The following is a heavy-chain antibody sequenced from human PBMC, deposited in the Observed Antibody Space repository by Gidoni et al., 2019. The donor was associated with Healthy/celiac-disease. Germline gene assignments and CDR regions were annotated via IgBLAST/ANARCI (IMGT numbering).Heavy chain of an antibody. J-gene: IGHJ4*02. Sequence: GGSISSGDYYWSWIRQPPGKGLEWIGYIYYSGSTYYNPSLKSGVTIAVDTSKNQFSLKLSSVTAADTAVYYCARGVDQLLPFDYWGQGTLVTVSS. D-gene: IGHD2-2*01. CDR2: IYYSGST. CDR1: GGSISSGDYY. V-gene: IGHV4-30-4*01. CDR3: ARGVDQLLPFDY.